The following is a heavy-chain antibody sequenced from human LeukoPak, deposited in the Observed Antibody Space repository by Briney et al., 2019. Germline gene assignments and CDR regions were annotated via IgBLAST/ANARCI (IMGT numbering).Heavy chain of an antibody. V-gene: IGHV3-48*04. CDR1: GFTLSSYS. D-gene: IGHD2-15*01. CDR3: ARESVVGASTNAFDI. Sequence: GGSLRLSCAASGFTLSSYSMNWVRRAPGTGLEWVSHISSSSTIYYADSVNGRFTISRDNAKNSLYLQMDSLRAEDTALYYCARESVVGASTNAFDIWGQGTMVTVSS. CDR2: ISSSSTI. J-gene: IGHJ3*02.